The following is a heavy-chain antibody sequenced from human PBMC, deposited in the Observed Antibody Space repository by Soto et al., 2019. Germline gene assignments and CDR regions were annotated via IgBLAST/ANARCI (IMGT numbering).Heavy chain of an antibody. V-gene: IGHV3-23*01. J-gene: IGHJ4*02. CDR1: GFTFSSYA. D-gene: IGHD6-6*01. CDR2: ISGSGGST. CDR3: AIGYSSSPFDY. Sequence: VGSLRLSCAASGFTFSSYAMSWVRQAPGKGLEWVSAISGSGGSTYYADSVKGRFTISRDNSKNTLYLQMNSLRAEDTAVYYCAIGYSSSPFDYWGQGTLVTVSS.